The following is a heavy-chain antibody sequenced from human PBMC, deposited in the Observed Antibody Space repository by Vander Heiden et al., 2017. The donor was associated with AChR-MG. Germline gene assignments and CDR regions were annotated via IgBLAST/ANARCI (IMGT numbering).Heavy chain of an antibody. D-gene: IGHD3-10*01. CDR2: ISGRGGSK. J-gene: IGHJ4*02. V-gene: IGHV3-23*01. CDR3: AKDPEAGLEEDY. CDR1: GFPFRSYA. Sequence: EVQLLESGGGLVPPGRSLRLSRAASGFPFRSYALSWVRQAPGKGLGWVSAISGRGGSKYYEDSVKGRFTISRDNSKNTLYLQMNSLRAEDTAVYYCAKDPEAGLEEDYWGQGTLVTVSS.